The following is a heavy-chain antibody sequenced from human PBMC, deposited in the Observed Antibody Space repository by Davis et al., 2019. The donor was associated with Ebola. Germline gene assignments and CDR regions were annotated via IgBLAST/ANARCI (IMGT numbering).Heavy chain of an antibody. Sequence: MPSETLSLTCAVYGGSFSGYYWSWIRQPPGKGLEWIGSIYYSGKTYYNSSLKSRITISVDTSKNQFSLKLSSVTAADTAVYYCARPAHLYSSSWYWFDPWGQGTLVTVSS. CDR1: GGSFSGYY. J-gene: IGHJ5*02. V-gene: IGHV4-59*05. D-gene: IGHD6-13*01. CDR2: IYYSGKT. CDR3: ARPAHLYSSSWYWFDP.